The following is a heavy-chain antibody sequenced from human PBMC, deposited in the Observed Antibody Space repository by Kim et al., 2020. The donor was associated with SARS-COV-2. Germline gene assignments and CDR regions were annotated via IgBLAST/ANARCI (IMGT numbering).Heavy chain of an antibody. CDR1: GYTFTSYG. D-gene: IGHD2-2*01. CDR3: ARDYPYCSSTSCYAGMYYYGMDV. Sequence: ASVKVSCKASGYTFTSYGISWVRQAPGQGLEWMGWISAYNGNTNYAQKLQGRVTMTTDTSTSTAYMELRSLRSDDTAVYYCARDYPYCSSTSCYAGMYYYGMDVWGQGTTVTVSS. CDR2: ISAYNGNT. J-gene: IGHJ6*02. V-gene: IGHV1-18*01.